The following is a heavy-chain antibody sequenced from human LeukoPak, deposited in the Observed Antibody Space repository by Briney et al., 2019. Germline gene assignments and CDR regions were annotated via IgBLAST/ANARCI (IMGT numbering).Heavy chain of an antibody. D-gene: IGHD3-10*01. CDR1: GGSISSYY. CDR2: IYYSGST. CDR3: ARGGDEWYFDY. Sequence: SETLSLTCTVSGGSISSYYWSWIRQPPGKGLEWIGYIYYSGSTNYNPSLKSRVTISVDTSKNQFSLKLSSVTAADTAVYYCARGGDEWYFDYWGQGTLVTVSS. V-gene: IGHV4-59*01. J-gene: IGHJ4*02.